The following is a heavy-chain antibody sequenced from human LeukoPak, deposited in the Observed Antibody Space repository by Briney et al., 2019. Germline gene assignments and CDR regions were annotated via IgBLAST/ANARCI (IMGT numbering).Heavy chain of an antibody. CDR1: GFTFSDYY. D-gene: IGHD2-15*01. CDR2: ISRSSSYT. V-gene: IGHV3-11*05. J-gene: IGHJ6*02. CDR3: ARDFCSGGSCYSHYYGMDV. Sequence: GGSLRLSCAASGFTFSDYYMSWIRQAPEKGLEWVSYISRSSSYTNYADSVKGRFTISRDNAKNSLYLQMNSLRAEDTALYYCARDFCSGGSCYSHYYGMDVWGQGTTVTVSS.